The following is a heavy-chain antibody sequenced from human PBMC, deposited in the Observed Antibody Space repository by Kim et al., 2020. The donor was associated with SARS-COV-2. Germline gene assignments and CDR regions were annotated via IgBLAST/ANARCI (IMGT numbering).Heavy chain of an antibody. CDR3: ARDSKSLPD. D-gene: IGHD2-2*01. J-gene: IGHJ4*02. Sequence: TIYYADSVKGRFTVSRDNAKNSLYLQMNSLRAEDTAVYYCARDSKSLPDWGQGTLVTVSS. V-gene: IGHV3-48*04. CDR2: TI.